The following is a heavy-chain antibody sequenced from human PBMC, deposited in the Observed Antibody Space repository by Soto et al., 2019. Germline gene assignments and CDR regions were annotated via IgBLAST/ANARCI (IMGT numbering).Heavy chain of an antibody. CDR3: ARHHVRGRTIAGAAEF. CDR1: GGSLSGYY. V-gene: IGHV4-34*01. Sequence: QVQLQQWGAGLLKPSETLSLTCAVYGGSLSGYYWSWIRQPPGKALEWIGEINYSGNTNYNPSLKSRVTISVDTSKYQLFLNLSSVTAADTAMYYCARHHVRGRTIAGAAEFWGQGTLVTVSS. J-gene: IGHJ4*02. D-gene: IGHD1-26*01. CDR2: INYSGNT.